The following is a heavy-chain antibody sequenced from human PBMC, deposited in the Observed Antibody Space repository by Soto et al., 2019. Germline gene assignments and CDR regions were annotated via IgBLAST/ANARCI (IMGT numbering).Heavy chain of an antibody. Sequence: EVQLVESGGGLVQPGRSLRLSCAASGFTFDDYAMHWVRQAPGKGLEWVSGISWNSGSIGYADSVKGRFTISRDNAKNSLYLQMNSLRAEDTALYYCAKDIFSLGGYDSYAFDIWGQGTMVTVSS. CDR3: AKDIFSLGGYDSYAFDI. D-gene: IGHD5-12*01. J-gene: IGHJ3*02. CDR1: GFTFDDYA. CDR2: ISWNSGSI. V-gene: IGHV3-9*01.